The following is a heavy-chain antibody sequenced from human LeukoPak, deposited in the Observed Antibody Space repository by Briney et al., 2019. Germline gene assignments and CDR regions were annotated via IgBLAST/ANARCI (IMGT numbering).Heavy chain of an antibody. J-gene: IGHJ4*02. Sequence: PSETLSLTCTASGGSISSSSYYWGWIRQPPGKGLEWIGSIYYSGSTYYNPSLKSRVTISVDTFKNQFSLKLSSVTAADTAVYYCARFPGVDYWGQGTLVTVSS. CDR2: IYYSGST. CDR3: ARFPGVDY. CDR1: GGSISSSSYY. D-gene: IGHD3-10*01. V-gene: IGHV4-39*01.